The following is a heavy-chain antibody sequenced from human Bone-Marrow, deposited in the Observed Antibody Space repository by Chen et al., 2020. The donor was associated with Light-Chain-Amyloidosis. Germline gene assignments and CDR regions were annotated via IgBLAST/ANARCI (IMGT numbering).Heavy chain of an antibody. J-gene: IGHJ4*02. CDR3: TRKGGYFDF. CDR1: GFNFSSFG. V-gene: IGHV3-23*04. CDR2: VSGSTVST. D-gene: IGHD3-10*01. Sequence: EVQLVDSGGGLVQLGGSLRPSCATSGFNFSSFGMSWVRQAPGKGLEWVSTVSGSTVSTYYAGAVKGRFIISRDNSKSTLYLQMNSLRAGDTAVYFCTRKGGYFDFWGQGSLVTVSS.